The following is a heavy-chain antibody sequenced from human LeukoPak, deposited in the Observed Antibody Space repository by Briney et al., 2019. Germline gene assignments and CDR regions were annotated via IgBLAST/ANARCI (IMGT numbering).Heavy chain of an antibody. Sequence: PGGSLRLSCAASGFTFGSYGMHWVRQAPGKGPEWVAFIRYDGSNKYYADSVKGRFTISRDNSKNTLYLQMNSLRPEDTAVYYCARTVYDFWSGYSPIEPWSQGTLATVSS. V-gene: IGHV3-30*02. CDR2: IRYDGSNK. CDR3: ARTVYDFWSGYSPIEP. CDR1: GFTFGSYG. D-gene: IGHD3-3*01. J-gene: IGHJ5*02.